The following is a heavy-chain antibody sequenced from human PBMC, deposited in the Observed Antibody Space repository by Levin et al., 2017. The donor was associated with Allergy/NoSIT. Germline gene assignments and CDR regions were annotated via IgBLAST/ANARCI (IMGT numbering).Heavy chain of an antibody. J-gene: IGHJ3*02. CDR3: AKDLRYCSSTSCYGSRQDDAFDI. CDR1: GFTFSSYG. V-gene: IGHV3-30*18. CDR2: ISYDGSNK. D-gene: IGHD2-2*01. Sequence: GESLKISCAASGFTFSSYGMHWVRQAPGKGLEWVAVISYDGSNKYYADSVKGRFTISRDNSKNTLYLQMNSLRAEDTAVYYCAKDLRYCSSTSCYGSRQDDAFDIWGQGTMVTVSS.